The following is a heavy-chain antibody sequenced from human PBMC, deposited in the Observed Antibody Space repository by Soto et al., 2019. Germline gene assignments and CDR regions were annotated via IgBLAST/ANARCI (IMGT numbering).Heavy chain of an antibody. CDR3: GTTRGGGGY. Sequence: EVQLVESGGGLIQPGGSLRLSCAVSGFTVSNNYMSWVRQAPGKGLEGVSVIYSGGYTAYGDSVKGRFTISRDNSKNTLNPQMNTLGPDDRAVFSGGTTRGGGGYWGQGTLVTVSS. D-gene: IGHD3-16*01. J-gene: IGHJ4*02. CDR1: GFTVSNNY. V-gene: IGHV3-53*01. CDR2: IYSGGYT.